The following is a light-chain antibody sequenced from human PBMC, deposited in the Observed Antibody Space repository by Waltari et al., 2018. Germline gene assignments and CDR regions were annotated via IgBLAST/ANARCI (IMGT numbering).Light chain of an antibody. Sequence: SSELTQPPSVSVSPGQTARTSRPRDALPKQYGYWYQQKPGQAPMLVIYRDTERPSGIPERFSGFSSGTTVTLTISGVQAEDEADYYCQSADSSGTYWEFGGGTKLTVL. V-gene: IGLV3-25*03. CDR3: QSADSSGTYWE. CDR1: ALPKQY. J-gene: IGLJ3*02. CDR2: RDT.